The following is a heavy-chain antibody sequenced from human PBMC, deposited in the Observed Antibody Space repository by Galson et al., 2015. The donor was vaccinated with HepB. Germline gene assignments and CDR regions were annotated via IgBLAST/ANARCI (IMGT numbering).Heavy chain of an antibody. J-gene: IGHJ6*03. CDR1: GFSFRTYG. D-gene: IGHD3-3*01. CDR2: ISSDGSSQ. CDR3: AKDVMEDDFWGGYRPPYYSYMDV. Sequence: SLRLSCAASGFSFRTYGIHWVRQAPGKGLEWVAVISSDGSSQSYVDSVKGRFTISRDNSKNTLTLQMNSLRPEDTAVYYCAKDVMEDDFWGGYRPPYYSYMDVWGKGTTVIVSS. V-gene: IGHV3-30*18.